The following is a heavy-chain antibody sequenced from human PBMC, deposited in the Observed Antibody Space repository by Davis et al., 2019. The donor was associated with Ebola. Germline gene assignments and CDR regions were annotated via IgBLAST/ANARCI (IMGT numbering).Heavy chain of an antibody. Sequence: GESLKISCAASGFTFSSYAMSWVRQAPGKGLEWVSSISGSGGSTYYADSVKGRFTISRDNSKNTLYLQMNGLRAEDTAVYYCARGSYTYDYWGQGILVTVSS. CDR3: ARGSYTYDY. D-gene: IGHD3-16*01. V-gene: IGHV3-23*01. J-gene: IGHJ4*02. CDR1: GFTFSSYA. CDR2: ISGSGGST.